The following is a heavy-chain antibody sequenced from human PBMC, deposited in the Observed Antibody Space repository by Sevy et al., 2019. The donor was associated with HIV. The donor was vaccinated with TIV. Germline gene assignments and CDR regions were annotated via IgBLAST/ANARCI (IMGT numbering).Heavy chain of an antibody. J-gene: IGHJ4*02. D-gene: IGHD2-8*02. CDR1: RFTFSGYA. V-gene: IGHV3-30*18. CDR3: AKNTAAVGVGGFDY. CDR2: ISYDGSIK. Sequence: GGSLRLSCAASRFTFSGYAMHWVRQAPGQGLKWVAAISYDGSIKYYADSVKGRFTILRDNTKNTLYLQMNSLRRDDTAVYYCAKNTAAVGVGGFDYWGQGALVTVSS.